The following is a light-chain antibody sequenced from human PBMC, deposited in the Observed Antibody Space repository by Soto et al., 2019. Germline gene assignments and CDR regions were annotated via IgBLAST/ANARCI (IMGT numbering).Light chain of an antibody. Sequence: QSALTQPASVSGSPGQSVTISCTGTSSDVGGNNDVSWYQQHRGKAHKLMIYNVRNRPSGVSNRFAGSKSGNTASLTSSGLQEDDEADYYGSSYTSLSTRVFGGGTKVTVL. J-gene: IGLJ3*02. V-gene: IGLV2-14*01. CDR3: SSYTSLSTRV. CDR2: NVR. CDR1: SSDVGGNND.